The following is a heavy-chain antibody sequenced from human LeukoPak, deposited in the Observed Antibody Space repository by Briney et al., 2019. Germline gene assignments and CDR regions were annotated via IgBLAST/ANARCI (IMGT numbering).Heavy chain of an antibody. CDR1: GYTFTGYY. CDR3: ARAGYCTNGVCYGYYYYYMDV. J-gene: IGHJ6*03. V-gene: IGHV1-2*02. D-gene: IGHD2-8*01. Sequence: GASVKVSCKASGYTFTGYYMHWVRQAPGQGLEWMGWINPNSGGTNYAQKFQGRVTMTRDTSISTAYMELSRLRSDDTAVYYCARAGYCTNGVCYGYYYYYMDVWGKGTTVTVSS. CDR2: INPNSGGT.